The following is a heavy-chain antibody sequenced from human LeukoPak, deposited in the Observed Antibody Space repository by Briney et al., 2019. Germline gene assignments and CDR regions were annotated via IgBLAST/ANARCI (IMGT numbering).Heavy chain of an antibody. V-gene: IGHV4-39*07. CDR3: ARGRLRRGSGSYYNVFYPFDY. D-gene: IGHD3-10*01. Sequence: SETLSLTCTVSGGSISSSSYYWGWIRQPPGKGLEWIGSIYYSGSTYYNPSLKSRVTISVDTAKNQFSLKLSSVTAADTAVYYCARGRLRRGSGSYYNVFYPFDYWGQGTLVTVSS. CDR2: IYYSGST. J-gene: IGHJ4*02. CDR1: GGSISSSSYY.